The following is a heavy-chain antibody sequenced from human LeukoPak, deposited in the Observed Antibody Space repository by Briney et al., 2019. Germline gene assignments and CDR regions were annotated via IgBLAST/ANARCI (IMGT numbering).Heavy chain of an antibody. Sequence: SETLPLTCTVSGGSINSGAYYWSWIRQPAGKGLEWIGRFYTTGSSDYNPSLNSRVTISVDTSKNQFSLKLSSVTAADTAVYYCAKYRQTAYYFDYWGQGTLVTVSS. J-gene: IGHJ4*02. CDR3: AKYRQTAYYFDY. CDR2: FYTTGSS. CDR1: GGSINSGAYY. V-gene: IGHV4-61*02. D-gene: IGHD2/OR15-2a*01.